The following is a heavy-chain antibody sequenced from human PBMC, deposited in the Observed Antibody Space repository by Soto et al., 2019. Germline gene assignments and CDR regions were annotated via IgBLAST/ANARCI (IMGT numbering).Heavy chain of an antibody. CDR3: ASDIEQGVPTWSVPDY. V-gene: IGHV1-46*03. CDR2: INPSGGDT. J-gene: IGHJ4*02. CDR1: GYTFANYY. Sequence: QVQLVQSGAEVRKPGASVKVSCRASGYTFANYYMHWVRQAPGQGLEWMGVINPSGGDTGFAQKSQDRVTMTRDTSTSTVYIELGSLRSDDTAVYYCASDIEQGVPTWSVPDYWGQGSLVTVSS. D-gene: IGHD5-12*01.